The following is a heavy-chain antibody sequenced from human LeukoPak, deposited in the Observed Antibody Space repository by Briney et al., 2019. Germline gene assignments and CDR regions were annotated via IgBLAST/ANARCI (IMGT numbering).Heavy chain of an antibody. D-gene: IGHD7-27*01. J-gene: IGHJ3*02. CDR1: GYTFTSYG. V-gene: IGHV1-18*01. Sequence: ASVKVSCKASGYTFTSYGISWVRQAPGQGLEWMGWLSAYNGNTNYAQKLQGRVTMTTDTSTSTAYMELRSLRSDDTAVYYCASPGEPVPYDAFDIWGQGTMVTVSS. CDR2: LSAYNGNT. CDR3: ASPGEPVPYDAFDI.